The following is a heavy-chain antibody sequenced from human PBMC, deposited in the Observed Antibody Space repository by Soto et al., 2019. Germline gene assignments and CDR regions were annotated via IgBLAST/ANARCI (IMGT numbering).Heavy chain of an antibody. J-gene: IGHJ4*02. CDR2: INAGNGNT. D-gene: IGHD3-10*01. V-gene: IGHV1-3*01. CDR1: GYTFTSYA. CDR3: ARGGGRVRGANTDY. Sequence: QVPLVQSGAEVKKPGASVKVSCKASGYTFTSYAMHWVRQAPGQRLEWMGWINAGNGNTKYSQKFQGRVTITRDTSASTAYMELSSLRSEDTAVYYCARGGGRVRGANTDYWGQGTLVTVSS.